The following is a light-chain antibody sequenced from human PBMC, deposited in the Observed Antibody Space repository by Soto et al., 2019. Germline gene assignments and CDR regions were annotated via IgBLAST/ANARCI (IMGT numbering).Light chain of an antibody. CDR2: DVS. J-gene: IGLJ3*02. V-gene: IGLV2-14*01. Sequence: QSALTQPASVSGSPGQSMTISGTGTSSDVGGYNYVSWYQQHPGKAPKLMIYDVSNRPSGVSNRFSGSKSGNTASLTISGLQSEDEADYSCSSYTRSSTGVFGGWNKVTVL. CDR1: SSDVGGYNY. CDR3: SSYTRSSTGV.